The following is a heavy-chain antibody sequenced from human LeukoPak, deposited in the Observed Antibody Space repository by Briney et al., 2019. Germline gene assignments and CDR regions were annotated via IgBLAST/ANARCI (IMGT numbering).Heavy chain of an antibody. V-gene: IGHV1-18*01. Sequence: ASVKVSCKASGYTFTSYGISWVRQAPGQGLEWMGWISAYNGNTNYAQKLQGRVTMTTDTSTSTAYMELRSLRSDDTAVYHCASSVVGRGGFDYWGQGTLVTVSS. CDR2: ISAYNGNT. D-gene: IGHD2-2*01. CDR1: GYTFTSYG. CDR3: ASSVVGRGGFDY. J-gene: IGHJ4*02.